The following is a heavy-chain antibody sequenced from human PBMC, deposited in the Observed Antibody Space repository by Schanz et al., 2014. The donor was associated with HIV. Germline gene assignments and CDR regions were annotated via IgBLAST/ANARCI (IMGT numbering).Heavy chain of an antibody. D-gene: IGHD2-21*01. Sequence: QVQLVQSGAAVRTPGTSVRVSCKASGGTFNNFTIAWVRQAPGHALEWMGGIIPIFGAAKNAPKFQGRVTITADESTSTAYMELTGLNPEDTAIYYCARDDVLDSLASWGQGTLVTVSS. J-gene: IGHJ5*02. CDR2: IIPIFGAA. V-gene: IGHV1-69*01. CDR1: GGTFNNFT. CDR3: ARDDVLDSLAS.